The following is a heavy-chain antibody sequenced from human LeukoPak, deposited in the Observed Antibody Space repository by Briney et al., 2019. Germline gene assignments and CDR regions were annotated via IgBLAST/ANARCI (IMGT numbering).Heavy chain of an antibody. Sequence: GRSLRLSCAASGFTFSSYAMHWVRQAPGKGLEWVAVISYDGSNKYYADSVKGRFTISRDNSKNTLYLQMSSLRAEDTAVYYCARDMDPYYYYYGMDVWGQGTTVTVSS. CDR3: ARDMDPYYYYYGMDV. CDR1: GFTFSSYA. CDR2: ISYDGSNK. D-gene: IGHD3-10*01. J-gene: IGHJ6*02. V-gene: IGHV3-30-3*01.